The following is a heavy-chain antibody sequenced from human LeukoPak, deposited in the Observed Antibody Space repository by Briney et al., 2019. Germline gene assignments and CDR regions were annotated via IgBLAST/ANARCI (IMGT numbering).Heavy chain of an antibody. CDR1: GGSISSSNW. J-gene: IGHJ4*02. CDR2: IHHSGST. Sequence: PSGTLSLTCAVSGGSISSSNWWSWVRQPPGKGLEWIGEIHHSGSTNYNPSLKSRLTISVDKSKNQFSLNLSSVTAADTAVYYCAATVTPSAFDYWGQGTLVIVSS. D-gene: IGHD4-17*01. V-gene: IGHV4-4*02. CDR3: AATVTPSAFDY.